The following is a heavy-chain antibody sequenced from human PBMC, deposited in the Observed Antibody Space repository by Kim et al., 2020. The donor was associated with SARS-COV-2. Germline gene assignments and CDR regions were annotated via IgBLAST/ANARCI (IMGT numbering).Heavy chain of an antibody. D-gene: IGHD2-15*01. V-gene: IGHV1-69*13. CDR3: SRDLFGGYFSGGSCDSEDY. CDR1: GGTFSSYA. J-gene: IGHJ4*02. Sequence: SVKVSCKASGGTFSSYAISWVRQAPGQGLAWMGGIIPIFGTANYAQKFQGRVTLTADESTSTAYMELSSLRSGDTAVYYCSRDLFGGYFSGGSCDSEDYWGQGTLVTVSS. CDR2: IIPIFGTA.